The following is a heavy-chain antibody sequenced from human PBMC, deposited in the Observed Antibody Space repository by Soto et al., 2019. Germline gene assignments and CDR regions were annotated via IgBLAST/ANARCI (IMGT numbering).Heavy chain of an antibody. CDR2: INSDGSST. D-gene: IGHD4-17*01. J-gene: IGHJ6*02. V-gene: IGHV3-74*01. CDR1: DFTFSSYW. CDR3: ARDNYGDSYYYYYYGMDV. Sequence: GGSLRLSCYASDFTFSSYWMHWVRQAPGKGLVWVSRINSDGSSTSYADSVKGRFTISRDNAKNTLYLQMNSLRAEDTAVYYCARDNYGDSYYYYYYGMDVWGQGTTVTVSS.